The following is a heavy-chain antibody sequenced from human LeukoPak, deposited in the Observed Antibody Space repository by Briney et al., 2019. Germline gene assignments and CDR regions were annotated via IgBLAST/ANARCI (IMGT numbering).Heavy chain of an antibody. Sequence: GTLTLTCAASAFTFCNGWLGCLPQATGKRLEWGGEIKSNTDGGTTDYGAPVKGRFTISRDDSKNTLYLQMNSLKTEDTAVYYCATNNLGAKDLDYWGQGTLVTVSS. CDR2: IKSNTDGGTT. CDR3: ATNNLGAKDLDY. V-gene: IGHV3-15*01. D-gene: IGHD1-26*01. CDR1: AFTFCNGW. J-gene: IGHJ4*02.